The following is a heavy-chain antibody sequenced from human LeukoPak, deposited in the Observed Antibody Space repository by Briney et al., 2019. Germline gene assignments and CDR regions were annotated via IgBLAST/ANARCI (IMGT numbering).Heavy chain of an antibody. CDR2: INPNSGGT. Sequence: GASVKVSCKASGYTFTGYYMHWVRQAPGQGLEWMGLINPNSGGTDFAQKLQARVTMTRDTSISTAYMELSSLRSDDTAVYYCARSFYDNSDYFYFDYWGQGTLVTVSS. CDR1: GYTFTGYY. D-gene: IGHD3-22*01. V-gene: IGHV1-2*02. CDR3: ARSFYDNSDYFYFDY. J-gene: IGHJ4*02.